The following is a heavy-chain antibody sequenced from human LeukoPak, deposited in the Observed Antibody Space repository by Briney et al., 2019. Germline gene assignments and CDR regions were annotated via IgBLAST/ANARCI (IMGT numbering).Heavy chain of an antibody. V-gene: IGHV1-46*01. CDR3: ARGQGISPKGDYFDY. CDR1: GFTFSSYG. CDR2: INPSSGST. J-gene: IGHJ4*02. D-gene: IGHD3-3*02. Sequence: GGSLRLSCAASGFTFSSYGMHWVRQAPGQGLEWMGIINPSSGSTSYAQKFQGRVTMTRDTSTSTVYMELSSLRSEDTAVYYCARGQGISPKGDYFDYWGQGTLVTVSS.